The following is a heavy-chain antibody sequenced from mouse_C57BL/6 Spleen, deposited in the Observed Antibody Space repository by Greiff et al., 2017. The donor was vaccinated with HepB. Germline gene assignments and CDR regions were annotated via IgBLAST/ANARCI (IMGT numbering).Heavy chain of an antibody. Sequence: VKLVESGPGLVQPSQSLSITCTVSGFSLTSYGVHWVRQSPGKGLEWLGVIWSGGSTDYNAAFISRLSISKDNSKSQVFFKMNSLQADDTAIYYCARNHYGSSYPWYFDVWGTGTTVTVSS. CDR1: GFSLTSYG. CDR2: IWSGGST. J-gene: IGHJ1*03. V-gene: IGHV2-2*01. D-gene: IGHD1-1*01. CDR3: ARNHYGSSYPWYFDV.